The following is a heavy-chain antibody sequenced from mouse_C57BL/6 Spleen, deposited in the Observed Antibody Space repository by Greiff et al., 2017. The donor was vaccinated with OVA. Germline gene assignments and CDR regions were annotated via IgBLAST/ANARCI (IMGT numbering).Heavy chain of an antibody. Sequence: VLLVESGAELVRPGASVTLSCKASGYTFTDYEMHWVKQTPVHGLEWIGAIDPETGGTAYNQKFKGKAILTADKSSSTAYMELRSLTSEDSAVYYCTRTFDVWGTGTTVTVSS. V-gene: IGHV1-15*01. CDR2: IDPETGGT. CDR1: GYTFTDYE. CDR3: TRTFDV. J-gene: IGHJ1*03.